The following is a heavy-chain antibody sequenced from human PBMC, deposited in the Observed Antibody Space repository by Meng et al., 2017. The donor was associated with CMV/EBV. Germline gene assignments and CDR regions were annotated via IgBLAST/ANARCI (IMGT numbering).Heavy chain of an antibody. CDR2: IIPILGIA. V-gene: IGHV1-69*10. J-gene: IGHJ3*02. CDR3: ARVITIDDAFDI. CDR1: GGTFSSYA. D-gene: IGHD3-10*01. Sequence: SVKVSCKASGGTFSSYAVSWVRQAPGQGLEWMGGIIPILGIANYAQKFQGRVTITADKSTSTAYMELSSLRSEDTAVYYCARVITIDDAFDIWGQGTMVTVSS.